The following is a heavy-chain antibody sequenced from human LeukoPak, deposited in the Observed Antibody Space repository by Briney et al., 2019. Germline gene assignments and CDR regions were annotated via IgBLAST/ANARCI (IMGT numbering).Heavy chain of an antibody. J-gene: IGHJ4*02. CDR3: ARALLGYCSSTSCHEFDY. CDR2: INPNSGGT. V-gene: IGHV1-2*02. D-gene: IGHD2-2*01. Sequence: ASVKVSCKASGYTLTGYYMHWVRQAPGHGLEWIGWINPNSGGTNYAQTFQGRVTMTRDTSISTAYMELSRLRSDDTAVYYCARALLGYCSSTSCHEFDYWGQGTLVSVSS. CDR1: GYTLTGYY.